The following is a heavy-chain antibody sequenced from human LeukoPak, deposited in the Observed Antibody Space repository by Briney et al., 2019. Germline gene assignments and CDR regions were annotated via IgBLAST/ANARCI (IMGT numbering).Heavy chain of an antibody. CDR3: ASLARIAFGINMVRGRWDGMDV. CDR1: GGFLSSSSYY. D-gene: IGHD3-10*01. V-gene: IGHV4-39*01. CDR2: ICYSGIT. Sequence: PSETLSLTCSVCGGFLSSSSYYCGWIPKPRGKGLEWFGCICYSGITYYNPSLKSRVTISVDTAKNQFSLKLSSVTAADTAVYYCASLARIAFGINMVRGRWDGMDVWGQGTTVTVSS. J-gene: IGHJ6*02.